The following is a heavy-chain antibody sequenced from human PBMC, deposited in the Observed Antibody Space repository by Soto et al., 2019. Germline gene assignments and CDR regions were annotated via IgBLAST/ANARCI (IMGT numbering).Heavy chain of an antibody. CDR1: GGSFTDYY. J-gene: IGHJ4*02. CDR3: ARRVGATDYFDY. Sequence: SETLSLTCTVSGGSFTDYYWSWIRQPPGKGLEWIGYIYYSGSTNYNPSLKSRVTISVDTSKNQFSLKLNSVTAADTAVYYCARRVGATDYFDYWGQGTLVTVSS. D-gene: IGHD2-15*01. V-gene: IGHV4-59*01. CDR2: IYYSGST.